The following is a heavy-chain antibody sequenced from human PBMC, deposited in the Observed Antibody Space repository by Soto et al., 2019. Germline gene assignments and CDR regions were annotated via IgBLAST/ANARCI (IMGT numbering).Heavy chain of an antibody. Sequence: GGSLRLSCAASGFTFSSYGMHWVRQAPGKGLEWVAVISYDGSNKYYADSVKGRFTISRDNSKNTLYLQMNSLRAEDTAVYYCAKDLTGYSYGTFDYWGQGTLVTVSS. CDR3: AKDLTGYSYGTFDY. V-gene: IGHV3-30*18. CDR1: GFTFSSYG. J-gene: IGHJ4*02. CDR2: ISYDGSNK. D-gene: IGHD5-18*01.